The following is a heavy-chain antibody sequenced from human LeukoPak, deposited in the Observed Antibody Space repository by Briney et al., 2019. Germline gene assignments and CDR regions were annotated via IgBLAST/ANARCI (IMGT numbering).Heavy chain of an antibody. CDR3: ARAPTYSSGWYGYYYGMDV. CDR2: INHSGST. D-gene: IGHD6-19*01. J-gene: IGHJ6*02. Sequence: PSETLSLTCAVYGGSFSGYYWSWIRQPPGKGLEWIGEINHSGSTNYNPSLKSRVTISVDTSKNQFSLKLSSVTAADTAVYYCARAPTYSSGWYGYYYGMDVWGQGTTVSVSS. CDR1: GGSFSGYY. V-gene: IGHV4-34*01.